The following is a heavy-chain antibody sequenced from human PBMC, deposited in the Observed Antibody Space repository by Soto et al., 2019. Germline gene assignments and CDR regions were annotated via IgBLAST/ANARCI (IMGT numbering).Heavy chain of an antibody. CDR1: GFTFSGSA. CDR2: IRSKANSYAT. J-gene: IGHJ4*02. Sequence: PGGSLRLSCAASGFTFSGSAMHWVRQASGKGLEWVGRIRSKANSYATAYAASVKGRFTISRDDSKNTAYLQMNSLITEDTAVYYCTSRVDFWSGYSIAITFSKLDYWGEGTLVTVSS. D-gene: IGHD3-3*01. V-gene: IGHV3-73*01. CDR3: TSRVDFWSGYSIAITFSKLDY.